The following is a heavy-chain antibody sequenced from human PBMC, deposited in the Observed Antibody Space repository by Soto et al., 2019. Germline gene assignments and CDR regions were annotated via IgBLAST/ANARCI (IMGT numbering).Heavy chain of an antibody. Sequence: QVQLVESGGGVVQPGRSLRLSCAASGFTFSSYGMHWVRQAPGKGLEWVAVIWYDGSNKYYADSVKGRFTISRDNSTNTLYLQMNSLRAEDTAVYYCARGLRLAQWLVRGDWFDPWGQGTLVTVSS. CDR2: IWYDGSNK. J-gene: IGHJ5*02. V-gene: IGHV3-33*01. CDR1: GFTFSSYG. CDR3: ARGLRLAQWLVRGDWFDP. D-gene: IGHD6-19*01.